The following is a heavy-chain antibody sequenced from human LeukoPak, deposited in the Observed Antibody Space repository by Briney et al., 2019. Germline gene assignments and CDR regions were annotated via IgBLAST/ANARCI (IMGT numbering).Heavy chain of an antibody. CDR2: IIPIFGTA. V-gene: IGHV1-69*05. D-gene: IGHD3-9*01. CDR1: GGTFSSYA. CDR3: ARDGGQYYDILTGYYIF. Sequence: SVKVSCKASGGTFSSYAISWVRQAPGQGLEWMGGIIPIFGTANYAQKFQGRVTITTDESTSTAYMELSSLRSEDTAVYYCARDGGQYYDILTGYYIFWGQGTLVTVSS. J-gene: IGHJ4*02.